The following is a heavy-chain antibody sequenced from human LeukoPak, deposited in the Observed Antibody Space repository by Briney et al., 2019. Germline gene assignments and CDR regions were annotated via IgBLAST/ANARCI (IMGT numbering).Heavy chain of an antibody. Sequence: PSETLFLTCTVSGGSISSYYWSWIRQPPGKGLEWIGHIYYSGSTNYNPSLKSRVTISVDTSKNQFSLKLSSVTAADTAVYYCARYPLYSYGNPWGQGTLVTVSS. D-gene: IGHD5-18*01. V-gene: IGHV4-59*08. CDR2: IYYSGST. J-gene: IGHJ5*02. CDR3: ARYPLYSYGNP. CDR1: GGSISSYY.